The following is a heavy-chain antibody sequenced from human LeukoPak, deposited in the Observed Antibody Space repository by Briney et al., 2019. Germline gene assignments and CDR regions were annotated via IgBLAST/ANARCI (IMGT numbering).Heavy chain of an antibody. V-gene: IGHV5-51*01. CDR1: GYSFTSYW. J-gene: IGHJ5*02. D-gene: IGHD1-26*01. Sequence: GESLKISCKGSGYSFTSYWIGWVRQMPGKGLEWMGTIYPGDSDTRYSPSFQGQVTISADKSISTAYLQWSSLKASDTAVYYCARLRWELLGINWFDPWGQGTLVTVSS. CDR3: ARLRWELLGINWFDP. CDR2: IYPGDSDT.